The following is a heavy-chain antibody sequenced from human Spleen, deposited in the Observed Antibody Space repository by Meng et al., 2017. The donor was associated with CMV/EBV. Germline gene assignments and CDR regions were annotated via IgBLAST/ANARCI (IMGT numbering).Heavy chain of an antibody. CDR1: GGSVSNNNYY. V-gene: IGHV4-61*01. CDR2: IYYSGST. CDR3: AKEGGSEWLHRYFDL. Sequence: SETLSLTCTVSGGSVSNNNYYWTWIRQPPGKGLEWIGYIYYSGSTNYNPSLKNRVTMSVDTSKNQFSLKLTSVTAADTAVYYCAKEGGSEWLHRYFDLWGRGTLVTVSS. D-gene: IGHD5-12*01. J-gene: IGHJ2*01.